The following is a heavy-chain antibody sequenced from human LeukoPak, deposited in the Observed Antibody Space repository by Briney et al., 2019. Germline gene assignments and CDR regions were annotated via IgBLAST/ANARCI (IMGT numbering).Heavy chain of an antibody. D-gene: IGHD2-2*01. CDR1: GGTFSSYA. J-gene: IGHJ4*02. CDR2: IIPIFGTA. Sequence: ASVKVSCKASGGTFSSYAISWVRQAPGQGLEWMGGIIPIFGTANYAQKFQGRVTITTDESTSTAYMELSSLRSEDTAVYYCASLVVPAASRLIWVGWGQGTLVTVSS. V-gene: IGHV1-69*05. CDR3: ASLVVPAASRLIWVG.